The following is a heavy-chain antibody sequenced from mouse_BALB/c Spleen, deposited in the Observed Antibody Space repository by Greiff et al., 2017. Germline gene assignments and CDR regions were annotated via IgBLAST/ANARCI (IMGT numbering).Heavy chain of an antibody. J-gene: IGHJ2*01. D-gene: IGHD1-1*01. V-gene: IGHV5-17*02. CDR1: GFTFSSFG. CDR2: ISSGSSTI. CDR3: ARKDTTVALDY. Sequence: EVKLVESGGGLVKLGGSRKLSCAASGFTFSSFGMHWVRQAPEKGLEWVAYISSGSSTIYYADTVKGRFTISRDNPKNTLFLQMTSLRSEDTAMYYCARKDTTVALDYWGQGTTLTVSS.